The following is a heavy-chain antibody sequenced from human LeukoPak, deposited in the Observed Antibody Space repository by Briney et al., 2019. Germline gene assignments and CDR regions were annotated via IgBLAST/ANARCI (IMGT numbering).Heavy chain of an antibody. V-gene: IGHV3-7*01. CDR3: ARDPPVAMGGGYYYYMDV. CDR1: GFTFSGAW. Sequence: GGSLRLSCTASGFTFSGAWMTWVRQAPGKGLEWVANIREDGTEKNYVDSVKGRFTISRDNAKNSLYLQMNSLRAEDTAVYYCARDPPVAMGGGYYYYMDVWGKGTTVTVSS. CDR2: IREDGTEK. D-gene: IGHD2-2*01. J-gene: IGHJ6*03.